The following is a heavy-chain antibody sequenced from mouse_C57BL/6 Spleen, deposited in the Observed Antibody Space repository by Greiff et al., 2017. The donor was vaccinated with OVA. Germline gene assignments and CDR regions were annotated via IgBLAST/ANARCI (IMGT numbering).Heavy chain of an antibody. J-gene: IGHJ4*01. V-gene: IGHV8-8*01. Sequence: QVTLKVCGPGILQPSQTLSLTCSFSGFSLSTFGMGVGWIRQPSGKGLEWLAHIWWDDDKYYNPALKSRLTISKDTSKNQVFLKIANVDTADTATYYCALDYYGSSYGYAMDYWGQGTSVTVSS. CDR1: GFSLSTFGMG. CDR2: IWWDDDK. D-gene: IGHD1-1*01. CDR3: ALDYYGSSYGYAMDY.